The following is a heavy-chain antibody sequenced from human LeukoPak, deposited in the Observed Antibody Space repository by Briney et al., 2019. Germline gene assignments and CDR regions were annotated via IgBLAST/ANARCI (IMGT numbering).Heavy chain of an antibody. J-gene: IGHJ4*02. CDR3: ATSRTMITFGGYYFDY. CDR2: INPNSGGT. D-gene: IGHD3-16*01. Sequence: ASVKVSCKASGYIFTGYYMHWVRQAPGQGLEWMGWINPNSGGTNYAQKFQGRVTMTRDTSISTAYMELSRLRSDDTAVYYCATSRTMITFGGYYFDYWGQGTLVTVSS. CDR1: GYIFTGYY. V-gene: IGHV1-2*02.